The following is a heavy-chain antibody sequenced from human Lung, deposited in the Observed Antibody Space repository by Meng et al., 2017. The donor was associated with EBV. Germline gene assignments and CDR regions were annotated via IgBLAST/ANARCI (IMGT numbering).Heavy chain of an antibody. J-gene: IGHJ4*02. CDR3: ARGSLEADEDPG. V-gene: IGHV7-4-1*02. CDR2: INTITGDP. D-gene: IGHD6-13*01. CDR1: GYTFTNYA. Sequence: QVQLVQSGSELKKPGXSVKVSCKASGYTFTNYAMTWVRQAPGQGLGWMGWINTITGDPTYAQGFTGRFVFSLDTSVSTAYLQISSLKTDDTAVYYCARGSLEADEDPGWGQGTLVTVSS.